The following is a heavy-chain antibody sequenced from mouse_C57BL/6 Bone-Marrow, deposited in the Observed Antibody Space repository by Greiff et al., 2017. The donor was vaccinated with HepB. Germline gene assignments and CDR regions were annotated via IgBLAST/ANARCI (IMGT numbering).Heavy chain of an antibody. CDR2: IWSGGST. CDR1: GFSLTSYG. J-gene: IGHJ3*01. D-gene: IGHD3-3*01. CDR3: SRNRALFPRWVAY. Sequence: VKVVESGPGLVQPSQSLSITCTVSGFSLTSYGVHWVRQSPGKGLEWLGVIWSGGSTDYNAAFISRLSISKDNSKSQVFFKMNSLQADDTAIYYCSRNRALFPRWVAYWGQGTLVTVSA. V-gene: IGHV2-2*01.